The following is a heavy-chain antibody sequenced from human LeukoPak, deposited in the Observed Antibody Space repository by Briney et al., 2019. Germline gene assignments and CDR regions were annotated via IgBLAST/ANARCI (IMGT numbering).Heavy chain of an antibody. Sequence: ASVKVSCKASGYTFTGYYMHWVRQAPGQGLEWMGWINPNSGGTNYAQKLQGRVTMTTDTSTSTAYMELRSLRSDDTAVYYCARVLDYGDYLEYYFDYWGQGTLVTVSS. CDR2: INPNSGGT. CDR3: ARVLDYGDYLEYYFDY. V-gene: IGHV1-2*02. CDR1: GYTFTGYY. D-gene: IGHD4-17*01. J-gene: IGHJ4*02.